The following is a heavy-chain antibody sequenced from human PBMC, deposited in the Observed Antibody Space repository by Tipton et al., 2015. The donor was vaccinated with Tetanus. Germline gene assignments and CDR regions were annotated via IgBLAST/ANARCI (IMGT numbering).Heavy chain of an antibody. CDR2: IYFKGDT. J-gene: IGHJ5*02. CDR1: GGSISDKKYY. Sequence: TLSLTCTVSGGSISDKKYYWGWIRQPPGKGLEWIASIYFKGDTYYNPSLKSRVGIAVDTSQNLFSLRLTSVTAADTAVYYCARHLYGYWFDPWGQGALVTVSA. CDR3: ARHLYGYWFDP. V-gene: IGHV4-39*02. D-gene: IGHD3-10*01.